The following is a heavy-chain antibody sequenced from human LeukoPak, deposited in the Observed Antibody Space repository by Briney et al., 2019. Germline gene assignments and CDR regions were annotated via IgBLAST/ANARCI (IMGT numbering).Heavy chain of an antibody. CDR1: GFIVSNNY. V-gene: IGHV3-53*01. D-gene: IGHD5-24*01. Sequence: GGSLRLSCAASGFIVSNNYMSWVRQAPGKGLEWVSLTYSGGITRYADSVKGRFTISRDNSKNTVFLQMNSLRADDTAVYYCARDSRDGYNFAFDIWGQGTRVTVSS. J-gene: IGHJ3*02. CDR2: TYSGGIT. CDR3: ARDSRDGYNFAFDI.